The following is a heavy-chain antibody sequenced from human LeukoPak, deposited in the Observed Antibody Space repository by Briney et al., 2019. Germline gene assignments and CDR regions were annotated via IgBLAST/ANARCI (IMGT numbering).Heavy chain of an antibody. D-gene: IGHD2-15*01. CDR1: GGSISSSSYY. Sequence: SETLSLTCTVSGGSISSSSYYWGWIRQPPGKGLEWIGSIYYSGSTYYTPSLKSRVTMSVDTSKNQFSLKLTSVTAADTAIYYCARVGSGSYGGRVFDYWGQGTLVTVSS. V-gene: IGHV4-39*07. CDR2: IYYSGST. CDR3: ARVGSGSYGGRVFDY. J-gene: IGHJ4*02.